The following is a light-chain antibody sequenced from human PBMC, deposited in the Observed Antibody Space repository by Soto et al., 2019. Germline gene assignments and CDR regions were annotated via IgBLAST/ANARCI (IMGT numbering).Light chain of an antibody. J-gene: IGKJ3*01. Sequence: EIGLTQSPATLSFSPGESATFSCRASQGMGRYLAWFQQKPGQAPRLLIYDASTRATGIPARFSGSGSGTDFTLTISSLEPEDFAVYYCQQRSNWPLTFGPGTKVEIK. CDR3: QQRSNWPLT. CDR2: DAS. V-gene: IGKV3-11*01. CDR1: QGMGRY.